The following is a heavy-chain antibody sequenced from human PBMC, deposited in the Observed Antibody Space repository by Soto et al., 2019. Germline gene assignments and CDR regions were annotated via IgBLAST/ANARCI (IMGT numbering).Heavy chain of an antibody. J-gene: IGHJ6*02. CDR2: ISAYNGNT. D-gene: IGHD2-15*01. V-gene: IGHV1-18*01. CDR3: ARDGRYCSGGSCYPDIYYYYYGMDV. CDR1: GYTFTSYG. Sequence: QVQLVQSGAEVKKPGASVKVSCKASGYTFTSYGISRVRQAPGQGLEWMGWISAYNGNTNYAQKLQGRVTMTTDTSTSTAYMELRSLRSDDTAVYYCARDGRYCSGGSCYPDIYYYYYGMDVWGQGTTVTVSS.